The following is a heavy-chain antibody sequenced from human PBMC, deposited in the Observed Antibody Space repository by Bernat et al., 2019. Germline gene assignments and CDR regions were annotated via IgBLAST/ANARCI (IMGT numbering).Heavy chain of an antibody. CDR2: IAYDGSNK. Sequence: QVQLVESGGGVVQPGRSLRLSCAASGFTFSSYGMHWVRQAPGKGLEWVAVIAYDGSNKYYADSVKGRFTISRENSKNTLYLQMNSLRAEGTDVYYCAQANNHWFREFDYFDYWGQGTLVTVSS. CDR3: AQANNHWFREFDYFDY. J-gene: IGHJ4*02. CDR1: GFTFSSYG. V-gene: IGHV3-30*18. D-gene: IGHD3-10*01.